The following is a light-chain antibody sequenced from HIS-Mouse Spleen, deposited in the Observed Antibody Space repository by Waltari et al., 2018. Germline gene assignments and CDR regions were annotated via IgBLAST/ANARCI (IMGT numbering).Light chain of an antibody. CDR3: NSRDSSGNHVV. CDR1: SLRSYY. Sequence: SSELTQDPAVSVALGQTVRITCQGDSLRSYYASWYQQNPGQAPVLVIYGKNHRPSGIPDRFSGSSSGNTASLTITGAQAEDEADYYCNSRDSSGNHVVFGGGTKLTVL. CDR2: GKN. V-gene: IGLV3-19*01. J-gene: IGLJ2*01.